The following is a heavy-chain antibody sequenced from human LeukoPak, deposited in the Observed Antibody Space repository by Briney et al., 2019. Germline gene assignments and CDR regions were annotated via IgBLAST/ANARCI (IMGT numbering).Heavy chain of an antibody. D-gene: IGHD2-15*01. CDR2: IYHSGST. CDR1: GCSISSGYY. J-gene: IGHJ5*02. V-gene: IGHV4-38-2*02. Sequence: KPSETLSLTCTVSGCSISSGYYCGCIRPPPPKELEWIGSIYHSGSTYYNPSLKSRVTISVDTSKNQFSLKLSSVTAADTAVYYCATGGIVGPSGWFDRWGQGTLVTVSS. CDR3: ATGGIVGPSGWFDR.